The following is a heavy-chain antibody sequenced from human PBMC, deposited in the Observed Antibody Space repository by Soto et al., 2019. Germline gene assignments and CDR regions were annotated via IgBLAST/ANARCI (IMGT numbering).Heavy chain of an antibody. V-gene: IGHV3-33*01. D-gene: IGHD1-7*01. CDR1: GFTFSSYG. CDR3: ARDLAGITGTDRGFYYYGMDV. J-gene: IGHJ6*02. Sequence: GGSLRLSCAASGFTFSSYGMHWVRQAPGKGLEWVAVIWYDGSNKYYADSVKGRFTISRDNSKNTLYLQMNSLRAEDTAVYYCARDLAGITGTDRGFYYYGMDVWGQGTTVTVSS. CDR2: IWYDGSNK.